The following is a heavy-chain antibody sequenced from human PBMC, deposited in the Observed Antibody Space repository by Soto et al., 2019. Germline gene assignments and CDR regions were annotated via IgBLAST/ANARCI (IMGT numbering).Heavy chain of an antibody. Sequence: QVQLQESGPGLVQPSETLSLTCTVSGGSITGYYWSWIRQPPGKGPEWIGNIHYSGSTNYNPSLTRRVTISVDPSKNQFSLRLSSVTAAETAVYYCARHSYYSTPLRFDPWGQGTLVTVSS. CDR1: GGSITGYY. CDR2: IHYSGST. CDR3: ARHSYYSTPLRFDP. J-gene: IGHJ5*02. D-gene: IGHD4-4*01. V-gene: IGHV4-59*08.